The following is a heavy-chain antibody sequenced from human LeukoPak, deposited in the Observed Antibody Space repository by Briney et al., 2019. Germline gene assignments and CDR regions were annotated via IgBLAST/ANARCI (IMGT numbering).Heavy chain of an antibody. Sequence: GESLKISCKASGYSFTSYWIGWGRQMPGKGLEWMVIIYPGDSDTRYSPSFEGQITISANKSTSTAYLQRSTLKASDTAMYYCPRAADIYVWGGYKYWGQGTLVTVPS. CDR3: PRAADIYVWGGYKY. J-gene: IGHJ4*02. CDR2: IYPGDSDT. CDR1: GYSFTSYW. D-gene: IGHD3-16*01. V-gene: IGHV5-51*01.